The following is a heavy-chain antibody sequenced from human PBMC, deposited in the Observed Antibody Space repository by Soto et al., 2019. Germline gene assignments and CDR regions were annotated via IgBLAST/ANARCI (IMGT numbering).Heavy chain of an antibody. J-gene: IGHJ4*02. Sequence: QVQLVQSGAEVKKPGSSVKVSCTASGGTFSSYAISWVRQAPGQGLEWMGGIIPIFGTADYAQKFQGRVTITADESTSTAYRERSSWRSEDTAVYYCARVQPGYDLYSSSYFEGLVDYWGQGSLVTVSS. D-gene: IGHD6-13*01. V-gene: IGHV1-69*01. CDR1: GGTFSSYA. CDR2: IIPIFGTA. CDR3: ARVQPGYDLYSSSYFEGLVDY.